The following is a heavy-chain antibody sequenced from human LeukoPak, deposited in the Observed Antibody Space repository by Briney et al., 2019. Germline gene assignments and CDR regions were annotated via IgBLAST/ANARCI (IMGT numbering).Heavy chain of an antibody. CDR3: AREGVLRYFDWLFGAFDI. J-gene: IGHJ3*02. D-gene: IGHD3-9*01. CDR2: IWYDGSNK. Sequence: GGSLRLCCAASGFTFSSYGMHWARQAPGKGLEWVAVIWYDGSNKYYADSVKGRFTISRDNSKNTLYLQMNSLRAEDTAVYYCAREGVLRYFDWLFGAFDIWGQGTMVTVSS. CDR1: GFTFSSYG. V-gene: IGHV3-33*01.